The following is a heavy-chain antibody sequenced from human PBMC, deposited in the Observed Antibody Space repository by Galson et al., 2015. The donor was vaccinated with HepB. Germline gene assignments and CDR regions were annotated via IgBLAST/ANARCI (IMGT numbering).Heavy chain of an antibody. CDR1: GGTFSSYA. Sequence: VKVSCKASGGTFSSYAISWVRQAPGQGLEWMGGIIPIFGTANYAQKFQGRVTITADESTSTAYMELSSLRSEDTAVYYCAREASGSYYYYYYMDVWGKGTTVTVSS. D-gene: IGHD1-26*01. CDR2: IIPIFGTA. J-gene: IGHJ6*03. CDR3: AREASGSYYYYYYMDV. V-gene: IGHV1-69*13.